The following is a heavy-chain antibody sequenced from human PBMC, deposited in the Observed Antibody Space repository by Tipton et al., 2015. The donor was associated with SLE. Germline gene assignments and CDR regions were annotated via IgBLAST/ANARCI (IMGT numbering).Heavy chain of an antibody. CDR2: LYYTGTT. CDR3: ATYSGHPTGPFDI. Sequence: TLSLTCTVSGDSISSYYWSWIRQPPGKGLEWIGYLYYTGTTNYNPSLKSRVTMSVDRSKNQFSLKVTSVTAADTAVYFCATYSGHPTGPFDIWGQGTVVAVSS. D-gene: IGHD5-12*01. J-gene: IGHJ3*02. V-gene: IGHV4-59*01. CDR1: GDSISSYY.